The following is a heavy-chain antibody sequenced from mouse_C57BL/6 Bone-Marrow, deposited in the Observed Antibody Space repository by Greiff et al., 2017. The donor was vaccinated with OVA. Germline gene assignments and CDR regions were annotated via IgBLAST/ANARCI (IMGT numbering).Heavy chain of an antibody. Sequence: VQLQQSGAELVRPGASVKLSCTASGFNIKDDYMHWVKQRPEQGLEWIGWIDPENGDTEYASKFQGKATITADTSSNTAYLQLSSLTSEDTAVYYCTTGNFPLFAYWGQGTLVTVSA. V-gene: IGHV14-4*01. J-gene: IGHJ3*01. CDR1: GFNIKDDY. CDR3: TTGNFPLFAY. D-gene: IGHD2-1*01. CDR2: IDPENGDT.